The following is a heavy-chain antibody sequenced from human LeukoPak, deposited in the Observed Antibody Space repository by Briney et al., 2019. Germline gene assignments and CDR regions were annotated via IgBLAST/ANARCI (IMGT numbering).Heavy chain of an antibody. V-gene: IGHV4-34*01. CDR1: GGSFSGYY. Sequence: PSETLSLTCAVYGGSFSGYYWSWIRQPPGTGLEWIGEINHRGSTSYNPSLKSRLTISKDKFKNQFSLKLTSVTVADTAVYLCARVKAVAGTLPHLLDYWGQGTLVTVSS. D-gene: IGHD6-19*01. CDR2: INHRGST. CDR3: ARVKAVAGTLPHLLDY. J-gene: IGHJ4*01.